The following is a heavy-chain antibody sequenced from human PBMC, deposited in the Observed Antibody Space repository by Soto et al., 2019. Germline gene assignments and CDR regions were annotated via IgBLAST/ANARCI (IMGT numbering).Heavy chain of an antibody. Sequence: XSVKVSCQASVYTFTSYAMHCVRQAPGQSLEWMGWINAGNGNTKYSQKFQGRATITRDTSASTAYMELSSLRSEDTAVYYCARPIHGLKQCRWYATLRDWGQGTLVTVSS. CDR1: VYTFTSYA. CDR3: ARPIHGLKQCRWYATLRD. D-gene: IGHD6-13*01. V-gene: IGHV1-3*01. J-gene: IGHJ4*02. CDR2: INAGNGNT.